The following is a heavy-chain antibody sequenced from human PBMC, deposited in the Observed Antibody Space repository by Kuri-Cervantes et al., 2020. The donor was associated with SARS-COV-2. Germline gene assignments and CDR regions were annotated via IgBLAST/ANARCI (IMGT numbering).Heavy chain of an antibody. CDR1: GGSFSSYA. V-gene: IGHV1-69*05. D-gene: IGHD7-27*01. Sequence: SVKVSCKASGGSFSSYAISWVRQAPGQGLEWMGGIIPIFGTANYAQKFQGRVTITTDESTSTAYMELSSLRSEDTAVDYCARDRGQLGIGVYYYYYMDVWGKGTTVTVSS. CDR3: ARDRGQLGIGVYYYYYMDV. J-gene: IGHJ6*03. CDR2: IIPIFGTA.